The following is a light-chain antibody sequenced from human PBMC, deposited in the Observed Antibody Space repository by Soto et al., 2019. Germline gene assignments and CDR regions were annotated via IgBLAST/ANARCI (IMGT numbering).Light chain of an antibody. CDR1: QGISNY. CDR3: QKYNSAPLT. CDR2: AAS. Sequence: DIQMTQSPSSLSASVGDRVTITCLASQGISNYLAWYQQKPGKVPKLLVYAASTLQSGVPSRFSGSGSGADCTLNIRSLQAEEVATYYCQKYNSAPLTFGQGTRLQI. J-gene: IGKJ5*01. V-gene: IGKV1-27*01.